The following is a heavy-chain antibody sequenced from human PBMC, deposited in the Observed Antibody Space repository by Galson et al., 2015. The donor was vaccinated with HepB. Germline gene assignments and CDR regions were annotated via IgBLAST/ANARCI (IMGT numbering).Heavy chain of an antibody. CDR2: FDPEVGET. CDR1: RYTLTELS. Sequence: SVKVSCKVSRYTLTELSMHWVRQAPGKGLEWMGGFDPEVGETVYAQKFQGRVTMTEDTSTDTAYMELSSLRSEDTAVYYCATVDSGSYLEYYFDYWGQGTLVTVSS. J-gene: IGHJ4*02. CDR3: ATVDSGSYLEYYFDY. V-gene: IGHV1-24*01. D-gene: IGHD1-26*01.